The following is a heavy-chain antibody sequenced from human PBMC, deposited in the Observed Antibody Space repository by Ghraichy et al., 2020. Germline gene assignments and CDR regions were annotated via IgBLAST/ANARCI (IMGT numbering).Heavy chain of an antibody. CDR3: AKERDTSGYYSFRGDYYGMDV. CDR1: GFTFSRHG. V-gene: IGHV3-30*18. D-gene: IGHD3-22*01. CDR2: TSYDGSNK. Sequence: LSLTCAASGFTFSRHGMHWVRQAPGKGLEWVAVTSYDGSNKFHAVSVKGRFTISRDNSKNTLYLQMNSLRAEDTAVYYCAKERDTSGYYSFRGDYYGMDVWGQGTTVTVSS. J-gene: IGHJ6*02.